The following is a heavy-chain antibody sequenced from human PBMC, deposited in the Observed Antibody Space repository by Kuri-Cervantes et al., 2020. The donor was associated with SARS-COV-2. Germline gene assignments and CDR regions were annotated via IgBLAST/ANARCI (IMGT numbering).Heavy chain of an antibody. V-gene: IGHV3-15*01. CDR1: GFIFSNYG. D-gene: IGHD3-10*01. CDR3: TTDSKGADYYGSGSPPYFDY. CDR2: IKSKTDGGTT. J-gene: IGHJ4*02. Sequence: GESLKISCAASGFIFSNYGMHWVRQAPGKGLEWVGRIKSKTDGGTTDYAAPVKGRFTISRDDSKNTLYLQMNSLKTEDTAVYYCTTDSKGADYYGSGSPPYFDYWGQGTLVTVSS.